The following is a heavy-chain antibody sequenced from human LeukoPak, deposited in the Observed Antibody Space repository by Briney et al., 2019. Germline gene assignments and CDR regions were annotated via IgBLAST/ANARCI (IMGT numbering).Heavy chain of an antibody. V-gene: IGHV1-8*03. CDR2: MNPNSGNT. Sequence: GESLKISCKGSGYSFTSYWIGWVRQATGQGLEWMGWMNPNSGNTGYAQKFQGRVTITRNTSISTAYMELSSLRSEDTAVYYCARAIVGATPGDAFDIWGQGTMVTVSS. CDR3: ARAIVGATPGDAFDI. D-gene: IGHD1-26*01. J-gene: IGHJ3*02. CDR1: GYSFTSYW.